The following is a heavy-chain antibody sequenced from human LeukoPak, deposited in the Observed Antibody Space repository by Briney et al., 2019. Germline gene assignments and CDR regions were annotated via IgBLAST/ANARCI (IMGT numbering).Heavy chain of an antibody. Sequence: SSETLSLTCTVSGGSISSSSYYWGWIRQPPGKGLEWIGSIYYSGSTYYNPSLKSRVTISVDTSKNQFSLKLSSVTAADTAVYYCARGRNNYGCNSEIEYWGQGTLVTVSS. CDR3: ARGRNNYGCNSEIEY. D-gene: IGHD4-23*01. J-gene: IGHJ4*02. V-gene: IGHV4-39*07. CDR2: IYYSGST. CDR1: GGSISSSSYY.